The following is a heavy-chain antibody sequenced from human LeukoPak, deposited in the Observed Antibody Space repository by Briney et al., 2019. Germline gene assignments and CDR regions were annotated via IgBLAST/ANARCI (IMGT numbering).Heavy chain of an antibody. CDR1: GYTFTSYG. Sequence: GASVKVSCKASGYTFTSYGISWVRQAPGQGLEWMGWISAYNGNTNYAQKFQGRVTMTRDTSTSTAYMELSRLRSDDTAVYYCASPYYYDSSDAFDIWGQGTMVTVSS. J-gene: IGHJ3*02. D-gene: IGHD3-22*01. CDR2: ISAYNGNT. CDR3: ASPYYYDSSDAFDI. V-gene: IGHV1-18*01.